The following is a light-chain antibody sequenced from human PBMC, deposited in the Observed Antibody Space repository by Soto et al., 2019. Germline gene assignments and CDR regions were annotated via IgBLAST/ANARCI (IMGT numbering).Light chain of an antibody. J-gene: IGKJ2*01. V-gene: IGKV1-5*03. CDR2: KAS. CDR1: QSISSW. CDR3: QQYNSYST. Sequence: DIQMTQSPSTLSASVGDRVTITCRASQSISSWLAWYQQKPGKAPKLLIYKASSLESGVPSRFSGSGSGTKFTLTFSSLQPDDFATYYCQQYNSYSTFGQGTKLEIK.